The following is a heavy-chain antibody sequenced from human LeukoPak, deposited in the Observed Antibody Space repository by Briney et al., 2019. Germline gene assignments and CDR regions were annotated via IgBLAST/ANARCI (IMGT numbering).Heavy chain of an antibody. CDR2: ISSSSSTI. J-gene: IGHJ5*02. CDR3: ARTIIQLWLLWFDP. V-gene: IGHV3-48*01. CDR1: GFTFSSYS. D-gene: IGHD5-18*01. Sequence: PGGSLRLSCAASGFTFSSYSMNWVRQAPGKGLEWVSYISSSSSTIYYADSVKGRITISRDNAKNSLYLQMNSLRAEDTAVYYCARTIIQLWLLWFDPWGQGTLVTVSS.